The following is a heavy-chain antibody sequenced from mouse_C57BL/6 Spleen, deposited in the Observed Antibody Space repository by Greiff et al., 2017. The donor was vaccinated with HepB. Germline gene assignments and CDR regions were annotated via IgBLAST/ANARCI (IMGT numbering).Heavy chain of an antibody. CDR3: ARRAVVATGDD. CDR2: IDPSDSYT. D-gene: IGHD1-1*01. V-gene: IGHV1-50*01. Sequence: QVQLQQPGAELVKPGASVKLSCKASGYTFNSYWMQWVKQRPGQGLEWIGEIDPSDSYTNYNQKFKGKATLTVDTSSSTAYMQLSSLTSEDSAVYNCARRAVVATGDDWGQGTPLTVSS. J-gene: IGHJ2*01. CDR1: GYTFNSYW.